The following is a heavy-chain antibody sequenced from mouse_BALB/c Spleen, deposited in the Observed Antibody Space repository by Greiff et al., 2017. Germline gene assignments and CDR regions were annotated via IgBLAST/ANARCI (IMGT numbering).Heavy chain of an antibody. J-gene: IGHJ3*01. CDR1: GFTFSSYA. D-gene: IGHD3-1*01. CDR3: ARDTLGLPFAY. Sequence: EVKLVESGGGLVKPGGSLKLSCAASGFTFSSYAMSWVRQSPEKRLEWVAEISSGGSYTYYPDTVTGRFTISRDNAKNTLYLEMSSLRSEDTAMYYCARDTLGLPFAYWGQGTLVTVSA. CDR2: ISSGGSYT. V-gene: IGHV5-9-4*01.